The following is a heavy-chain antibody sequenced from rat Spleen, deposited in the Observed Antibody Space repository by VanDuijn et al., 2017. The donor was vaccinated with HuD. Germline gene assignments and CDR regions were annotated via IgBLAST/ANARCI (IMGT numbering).Heavy chain of an antibody. CDR1: GHSITSNY. D-gene: IGHD1-12*02. CDR3: ARSDGTHYYLPFPY. CDR2: IGYSGRT. Sequence: EVQLQESGPGLVKPSQSLSLTCSVTGHSITSNYWGWIRKFPGNKMEWMGYIGYSGRTSYNPSLKSRISITRDTTRNQFFLQVNSVTTEDTATYYCARSDGTHYYLPFPYWGQGTLVTVSS. V-gene: IGHV3-1*01. J-gene: IGHJ3*01.